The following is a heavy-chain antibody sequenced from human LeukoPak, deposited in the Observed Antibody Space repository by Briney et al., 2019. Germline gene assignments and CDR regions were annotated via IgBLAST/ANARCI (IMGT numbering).Heavy chain of an antibody. D-gene: IGHD2-2*03. CDR3: AKDGYCSASICYWSY. V-gene: IGHV3-23*01. CDR2: ISGSGMTT. Sequence: PGGSLRLSCAASGFTFSNYAFSWVRQAPGQGLEWVSGISGSGMTTFYADSVKGRFTISRDNSKSTIVLQMNSLSAEDTAVYFCAKDGYCSASICYWSYWGQGTPVTVSS. CDR1: GFTFSNYA. J-gene: IGHJ4*02.